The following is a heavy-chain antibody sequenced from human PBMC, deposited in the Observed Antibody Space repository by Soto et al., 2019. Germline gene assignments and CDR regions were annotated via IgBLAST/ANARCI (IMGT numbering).Heavy chain of an antibody. D-gene: IGHD2-15*01. J-gene: IGHJ4*02. CDR3: ARSCRGAPCYSID. V-gene: IGHV1-18*01. CDR2: VSGYNDNT. Sequence: GASLQVSCKASGYTFNSYGINWVRQAPGQGLEWMGWVSGYNDNTNYAQKFQGRVTMITDTSTTTAYMELRGLRSDDTAMYYCARSCRGAPCYSIDWGPGTLVTVPA. CDR1: GYTFNSYG.